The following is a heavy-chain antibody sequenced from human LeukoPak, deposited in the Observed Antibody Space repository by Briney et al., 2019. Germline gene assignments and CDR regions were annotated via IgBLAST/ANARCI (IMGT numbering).Heavy chain of an antibody. Sequence: PSETLSLTCAVYGGSFSGYYWSWIRQPPGKGLEWIGEINHSGSTNYNPSLKSRLTISVDTSKNQFSLKLSSVTAADTAVYYCARRTSVRHYYFDYWGQGTLVTVSS. D-gene: IGHD1/OR15-1a*01. CDR1: GGSFSGYY. CDR2: INHSGST. V-gene: IGHV4-34*01. CDR3: ARRTSVRHYYFDY. J-gene: IGHJ4*02.